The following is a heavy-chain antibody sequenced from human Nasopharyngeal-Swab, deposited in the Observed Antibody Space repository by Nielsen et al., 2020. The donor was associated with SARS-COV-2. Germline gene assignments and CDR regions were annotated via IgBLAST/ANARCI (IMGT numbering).Heavy chain of an antibody. Sequence: WIRQPPGKGLEWIGNIYYSGSAYYNPSLKSRVTISVDKSKNQFSLKLSSVTAADTAVYYCARVSEQQLAPPHFDYWGQGTLVTVSS. D-gene: IGHD6-13*01. CDR2: IYYSGSA. CDR3: ARVSEQQLAPPHFDY. V-gene: IGHV4-39*07. J-gene: IGHJ4*02.